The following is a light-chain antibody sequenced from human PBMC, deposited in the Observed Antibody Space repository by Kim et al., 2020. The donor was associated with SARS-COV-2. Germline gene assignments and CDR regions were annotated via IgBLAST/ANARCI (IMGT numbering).Light chain of an antibody. CDR1: QGIASE. J-gene: IGKJ4*01. CDR3: QTCGCAPLT. Sequence: ASVGDRVTFTCRASQGIASELAWYQQKPGSAPKLLIYGASTLQSGVPSRFSGSGSGTDFSLTISSLQPEDIGTYYCQTCGCAPLTFGGGTKVDIK. V-gene: IGKV1-27*01. CDR2: GAS.